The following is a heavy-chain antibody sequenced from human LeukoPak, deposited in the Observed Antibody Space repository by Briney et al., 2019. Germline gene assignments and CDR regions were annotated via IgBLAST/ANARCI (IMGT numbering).Heavy chain of an antibody. D-gene: IGHD4-17*01. CDR3: ARGLDYGDYGHFDL. J-gene: IGHJ2*01. V-gene: IGHV3-21*01. Sequence: GGSLRLSCAASGFTFSSYSMNWVRQAPGKGLEWVSSISSSSSYIYYADSVKGRFTISRDNAKKSLYLQMNSLRAEDTAVYYCARGLDYGDYGHFDLWGRGTLVTVSS. CDR2: ISSSSSYI. CDR1: GFTFSSYS.